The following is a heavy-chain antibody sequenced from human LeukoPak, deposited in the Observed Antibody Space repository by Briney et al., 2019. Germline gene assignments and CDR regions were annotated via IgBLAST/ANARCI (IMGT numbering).Heavy chain of an antibody. D-gene: IGHD6-13*01. CDR3: ARDQPYSSSWDY. CDR2: TYTSRST. V-gene: IGHV4-4*07. Sequence: PSPTLSLTCTVSGYSINSDYYWCCIRQPADKRLEGIGRTYTSRSTNYNPSLKSRVTMSVDTSKNQFSLKLSSVTAAGTAVYYCARDQPYSSSWDYWGQGTLVSVSS. J-gene: IGHJ4*02. CDR1: GYSINSDYY.